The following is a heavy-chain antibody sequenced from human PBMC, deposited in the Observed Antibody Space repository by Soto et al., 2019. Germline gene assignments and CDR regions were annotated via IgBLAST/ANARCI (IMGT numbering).Heavy chain of an antibody. D-gene: IGHD6-13*01. Sequence: PSHTLSLTCAISGDSVSSNNEAWNWIRQSPSRGLEWLGRTYYRSKWHTDFAVSVKGRLTITPDASENQFSLQLTPVTPEETAVYYRVRGSHSSYFDTCGQGIRVTVSP. CDR2: TYYRSKWHT. J-gene: IGHJ5*02. CDR3: VRGSHSSYFDT. CDR1: GDSVSSNNEA. V-gene: IGHV6-1*01.